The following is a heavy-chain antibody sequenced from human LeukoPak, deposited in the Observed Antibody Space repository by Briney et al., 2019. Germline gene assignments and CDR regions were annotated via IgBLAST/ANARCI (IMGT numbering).Heavy chain of an antibody. CDR2: ISYDGSNK. D-gene: IGHD5-18*01. V-gene: IGHV3-30*03. Sequence: GGSLRLSCAASGFTFNNYGMHWVRQAPGKGLEWVAVISYDGSNKYYADSVKGRFTISRDNSKNTLYLQMNSLRADDTAVYYCAGLDAAMPDAFDIWGQGTTVTVSS. J-gene: IGHJ3*02. CDR1: GFTFNNYG. CDR3: AGLDAAMPDAFDI.